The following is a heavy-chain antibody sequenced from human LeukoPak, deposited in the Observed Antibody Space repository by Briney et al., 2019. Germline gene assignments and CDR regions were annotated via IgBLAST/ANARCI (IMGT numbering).Heavy chain of an antibody. CDR3: ARLYGELTVRKRFDP. CDR1: GYSIRNGYN. V-gene: IGHV4-38-2*02. CDR2: IYQSGST. D-gene: IGHD3-10*01. Sequence: SETLSLTCTVSGYSIRNGYNWGWIRLSPGKGLEWLGSIYQSGSTYDNPSLKSRVTLSIDTSKNQFSLKLSSVTAADTAVYYCARLYGELTVRKRFDPWGQGTLVTVSS. J-gene: IGHJ5*02.